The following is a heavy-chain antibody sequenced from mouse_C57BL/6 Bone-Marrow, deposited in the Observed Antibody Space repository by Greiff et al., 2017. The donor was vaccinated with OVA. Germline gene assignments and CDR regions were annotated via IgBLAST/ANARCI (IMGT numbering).Heavy chain of an antibody. Sequence: LVESGAELVRPGASVTLSCKASGYTFTDYEMHWVKQTPVHGLEWIGAIDPETGGTAYNQKFKGKAILTADKSSSTAYMELRSLTSEDSAVYYCTRESGYYGSSPLDYFDYWGQGTTLTVSS. J-gene: IGHJ2*01. V-gene: IGHV1-15*01. CDR3: TRESGYYGSSPLDYFDY. CDR1: GYTFTDYE. CDR2: IDPETGGT. D-gene: IGHD1-1*01.